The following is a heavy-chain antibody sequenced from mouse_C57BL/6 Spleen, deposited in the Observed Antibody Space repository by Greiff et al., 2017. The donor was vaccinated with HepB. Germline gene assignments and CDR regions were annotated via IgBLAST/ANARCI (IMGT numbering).Heavy chain of an antibody. D-gene: IGHD2-3*01. CDR1: GYTFTDYA. Sequence: QVQLQQSGPELVRPGVSVKISCKASGYTFTDYAMHWVKQSPEKGLEWIGVISPYYGDTSYNQKFKDKATMTVDKSSSTAYMELARLTSEDSAVYYCARECGYYGYWGQGTTLTVSS. V-gene: IGHV1-67*01. CDR2: ISPYYGDT. CDR3: ARECGYYGY. J-gene: IGHJ2*01.